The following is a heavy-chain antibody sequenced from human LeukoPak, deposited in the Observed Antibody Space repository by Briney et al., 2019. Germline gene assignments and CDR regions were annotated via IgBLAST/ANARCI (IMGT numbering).Heavy chain of an antibody. CDR2: IYHSGST. CDR1: GGSISSYY. Sequence: SETLSLTCTVSGGSISSYYWGWIRQPPGKGLEWIGSIYHSGSTYYNPSLKSRVTISVDTSKNQFSLKLSSVTAADTAVYYCARRVKGGYEGWFDPWGQGTLVTVSS. J-gene: IGHJ5*02. V-gene: IGHV4-38-2*02. D-gene: IGHD5-12*01. CDR3: ARRVKGGYEGWFDP.